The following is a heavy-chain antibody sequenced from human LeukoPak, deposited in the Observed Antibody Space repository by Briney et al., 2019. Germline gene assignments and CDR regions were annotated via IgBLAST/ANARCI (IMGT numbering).Heavy chain of an antibody. CDR1: GGSISSSSYY. J-gene: IGHJ6*03. CDR3: ARGSPSYYMDV. D-gene: IGHD6-6*01. V-gene: IGHV4-39*07. CDR2: IYYSGST. Sequence: SETLSLTCTVSGGSISSSSYYWGWIRQPPGKGLEWIGSIYYSGSTYYNPSLKSRVTISVDTSKNQISLKLSSVTAADTAVYYCARGSPSYYMDVWGKGTTVTVSS.